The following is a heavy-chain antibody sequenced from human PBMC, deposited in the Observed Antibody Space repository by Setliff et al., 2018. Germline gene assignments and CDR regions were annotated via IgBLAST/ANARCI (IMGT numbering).Heavy chain of an antibody. Sequence: ASVKVSCKASGYSFTSNDINWVRQATGQGPEWMGWLNSSSGNTGYAPKFRGRVTITRSTSLSTAYMELSSLRSEDTAIYYCARAHSGSDFHDPFDIWGQGTMVTVSS. CDR2: LNSSSGNT. D-gene: IGHD1-26*01. CDR3: ARAHSGSDFHDPFDI. J-gene: IGHJ3*02. CDR1: GYSFTSND. V-gene: IGHV1-8*03.